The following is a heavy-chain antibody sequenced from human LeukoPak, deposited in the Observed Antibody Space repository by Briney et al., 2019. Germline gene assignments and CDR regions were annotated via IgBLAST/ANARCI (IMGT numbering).Heavy chain of an antibody. J-gene: IGHJ6*02. Sequence: SETLSLTCAVYGGSFGGYYWSWVRQPPEKGLEWIGEINHSGSTNYNPSLKSRVTISVDTSKNQFSLELSSVTAADTAVYYCARESPPYSSSSKTYYYYYGMDVWGQGTTVTVSS. D-gene: IGHD6-6*01. V-gene: IGHV4-34*01. CDR1: GGSFGGYY. CDR3: ARESPPYSSSSKTYYYYYGMDV. CDR2: INHSGST.